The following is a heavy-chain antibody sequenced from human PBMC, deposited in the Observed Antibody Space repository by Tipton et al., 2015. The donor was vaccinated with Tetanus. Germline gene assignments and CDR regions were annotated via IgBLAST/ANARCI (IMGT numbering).Heavy chain of an antibody. V-gene: IGHV4-4*07. D-gene: IGHD6-6*01. CDR2: IYSSGSS. Sequence: TLSLTCTVSGGSISNYYWSWIRQSAGKGLEWIGRIYSSGSSNFNPSLRSRVTMSVDTSKSQFSLKLSSVTAADTAVYYCARDRGRSIGDYFDYWGPGTLVTVSS. J-gene: IGHJ4*02. CDR1: GGSISNYY. CDR3: ARDRGRSIGDYFDY.